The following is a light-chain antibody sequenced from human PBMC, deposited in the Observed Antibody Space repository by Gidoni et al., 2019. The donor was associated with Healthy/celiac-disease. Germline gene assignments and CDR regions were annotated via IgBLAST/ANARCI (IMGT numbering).Light chain of an antibody. V-gene: IGLV2-23*02. J-gene: IGLJ2*01. CDR3: CSYAGSSTFYVV. Sequence: QSALTQPASVSGSPGQSLTISCTGTSSDVGSYNLVSWYQQHQGKAPKLMIYEVSKRPSGVSNRFSGSKSGNTASLTISGLQAEDEADYYCCSYAGSSTFYVVFGGGTKLTVL. CDR1: SSDVGSYNL. CDR2: EVS.